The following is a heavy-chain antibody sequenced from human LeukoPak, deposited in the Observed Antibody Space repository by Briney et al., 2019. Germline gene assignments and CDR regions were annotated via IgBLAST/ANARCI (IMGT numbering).Heavy chain of an antibody. Sequence: RTGGSLRLSCAASGFTFSNAWMSWVRQAPGKGLEWVGRIKSKTDGGTTDYAAPVKGRFTISRDDSKNTLYLQMNSLKTEDTAVYYSTTEGDVVVVAATDYWGQGTLVTVSS. J-gene: IGHJ4*02. CDR1: GFTFSNAW. CDR2: IKSKTDGGTT. D-gene: IGHD2-15*01. CDR3: TTEGDVVVVAATDY. V-gene: IGHV3-15*01.